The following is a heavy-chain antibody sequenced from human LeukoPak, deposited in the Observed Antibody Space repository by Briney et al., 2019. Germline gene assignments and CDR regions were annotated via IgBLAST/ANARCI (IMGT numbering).Heavy chain of an antibody. CDR3: AKDQGYYYDSSGYYGDY. V-gene: IGHV3-23*01. J-gene: IGHJ4*02. Sequence: PGGSLRLSCAASGFTFSSYGMSWVRQAPGKGLEWVSATSGSGGSTYYADSVKGRFTISRDNSKNTLYLQMNSLRAEDTAVYYCAKDQGYYYDSSGYYGDYWGQGTLVTVSS. D-gene: IGHD3-22*01. CDR2: TSGSGGST. CDR1: GFTFSSYG.